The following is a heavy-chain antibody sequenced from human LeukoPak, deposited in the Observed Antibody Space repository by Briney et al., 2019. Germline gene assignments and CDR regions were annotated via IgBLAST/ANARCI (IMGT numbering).Heavy chain of an antibody. J-gene: IGHJ4*02. V-gene: IGHV4-39*07. D-gene: IGHD3-10*01. CDR2: IYYSGST. CDR1: GGSISSSSYY. Sequence: KPSKTLSLTCTVSGGSISSSSYYWGWIRQPPGKGLEWIGSIYYSGSTNYNPSLKSRVTISVDTSKNQFSLKLSSVTAADTAVYYCARSAGFGELLFDYWGQGTLVTVSS. CDR3: ARSAGFGELLFDY.